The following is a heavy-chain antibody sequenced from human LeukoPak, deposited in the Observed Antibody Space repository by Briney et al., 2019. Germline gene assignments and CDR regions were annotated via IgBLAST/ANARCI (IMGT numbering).Heavy chain of an antibody. D-gene: IGHD3-10*01. Sequence: SETLSLTCTVSGGSISSSSYYWGWIRQPPGKGLEWIGSIYYSGSTYYNPSLKSRVTISVDTSKNQFSLKLSSVTAADTAVYYCARGWFPDIWGQGTMVTVSS. CDR1: GGSISSSSYY. CDR3: ARGWFPDI. V-gene: IGHV4-39*01. CDR2: IYYSGST. J-gene: IGHJ3*02.